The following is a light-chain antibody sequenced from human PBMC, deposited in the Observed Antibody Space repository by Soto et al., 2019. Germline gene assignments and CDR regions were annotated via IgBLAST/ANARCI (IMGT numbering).Light chain of an antibody. CDR3: QQYNSYL. CDR1: QSISSW. CDR2: DAS. Sequence: GDRVTITCRASQSISSWLAWYQQKPGKAPKLLIYDASSLESGVPSRFSGSGSGTEFTLTISSLQPDDFATYYRQQYNSYLFGQGTKVEIK. J-gene: IGKJ1*01. V-gene: IGKV1-5*01.